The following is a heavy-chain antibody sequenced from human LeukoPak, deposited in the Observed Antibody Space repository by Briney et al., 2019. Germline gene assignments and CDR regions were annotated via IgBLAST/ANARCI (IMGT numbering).Heavy chain of an antibody. J-gene: IGHJ5*02. V-gene: IGHV4-59*11. CDR3: ARVLVGASNNWFDP. CDR2: IYYSGST. Sequence: SETLSLTCTVSGGSISSHYWSWIRQPPGKGLEWIGSIYYSGSTYYNPSLKSRVTISVDTSKNQFSLKLSSVTAADTAVYYCARVLVGASNNWFDPWGQGTLVTVSS. CDR1: GGSISSHY. D-gene: IGHD1-26*01.